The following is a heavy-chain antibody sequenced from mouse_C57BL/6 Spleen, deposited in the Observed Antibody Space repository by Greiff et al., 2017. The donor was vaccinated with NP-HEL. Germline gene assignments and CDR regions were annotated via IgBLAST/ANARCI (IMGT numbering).Heavy chain of an antibody. Sequence: VQLKESGPGLVQPSQSLSITCTVSGFSLTSYGVHWVRQSPGKGLEWLGVIWSGGSTDYNAAFISRLSISNDNSQSQVYLKMSSLQADDTAIYYCARNNPTTVVGAMDYWGQGTSVTVSS. V-gene: IGHV2-2*01. J-gene: IGHJ4*01. CDR3: ARNNPTTVVGAMDY. CDR2: IWSGGST. CDR1: GFSLTSYG. D-gene: IGHD1-1*01.